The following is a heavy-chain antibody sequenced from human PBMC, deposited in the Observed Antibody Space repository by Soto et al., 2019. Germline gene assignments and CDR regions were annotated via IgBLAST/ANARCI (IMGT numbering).Heavy chain of an antibody. D-gene: IGHD3-3*01. CDR1: NGSFMGYY. V-gene: IGHV4-34*01. CDR3: ASLNGGRFLDKGDY. Sequence: QVQLHQWGAGLLKPSETLSLTCGVYNGSFMGYYWTWVRQPPGKGLEWIGEINHFGSPNYNPSLKSRVAISIYTSKHQFSLSLRSLTAADTAVYYCASLNGGRFLDKGDYWGQGSLVTVSS. J-gene: IGHJ4*02. CDR2: INHFGSP.